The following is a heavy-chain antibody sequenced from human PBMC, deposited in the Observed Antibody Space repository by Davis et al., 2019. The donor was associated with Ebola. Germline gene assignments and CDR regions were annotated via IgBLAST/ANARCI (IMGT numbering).Heavy chain of an antibody. J-gene: IGHJ6*04. D-gene: IGHD6-19*01. CDR3: AREGYIAVAAEYYYYYGMDV. Sequence: AASVKVSCKASGYTFTSYYMHWVRQAPGQGLEWMGWISAYNGNTNYAQKLQGRVTMTTDTSTSTAYMELRSLRSDDTAVYYCAREGYIAVAAEYYYYYGMDVWGKGTTVTVSS. CDR1: GYTFTSYY. V-gene: IGHV1-18*04. CDR2: ISAYNGNT.